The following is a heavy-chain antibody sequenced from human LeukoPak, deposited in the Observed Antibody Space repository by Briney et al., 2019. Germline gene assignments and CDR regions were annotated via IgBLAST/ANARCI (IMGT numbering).Heavy chain of an antibody. Sequence: SETLSLTCTVSGYSISSGYYWGWIRQPPGKGLEGIGSIYHSGSTYYNPSLKSRVTISVDTSKNQFSLKLSSVTAADTAVYYCASLHIVKWNPMSWGQGTLVTVSS. D-gene: IGHD2/OR15-2a*01. CDR1: GYSISSGYY. V-gene: IGHV4-38-2*02. CDR3: ASLHIVKWNPMS. J-gene: IGHJ4*02. CDR2: IYHSGST.